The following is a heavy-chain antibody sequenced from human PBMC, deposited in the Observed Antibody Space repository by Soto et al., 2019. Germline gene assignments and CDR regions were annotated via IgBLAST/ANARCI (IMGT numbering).Heavy chain of an antibody. CDR1: GYTFTGYY. D-gene: IGHD1-1*01. Sequence: ASVKVSCKASGYTFTGYYMHWVRQPPGQGLEWMGWINPNSGGTNYAQKFQGRVTMTRDTSISTAYMELSRLRSDDTAVYYCARVGFERPLDYFDYWGQGTLVTVSS. CDR2: INPNSGGT. CDR3: ARVGFERPLDYFDY. J-gene: IGHJ4*02. V-gene: IGHV1-2*02.